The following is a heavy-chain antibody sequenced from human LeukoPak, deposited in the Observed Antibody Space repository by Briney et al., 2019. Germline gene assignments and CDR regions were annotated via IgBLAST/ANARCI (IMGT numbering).Heavy chain of an antibody. Sequence: GGSLRLSCVASGFTFDSFYMSWVRQPPGKGLEWVATVKEDMTDEYYMASVKGRFTISRDNANHSLFLQMKSLRAEDTAVYYCARAGKGYSYSSRSRTYFDKWGLGTLVTVSS. CDR3: ARAGKGYSYSSRSRTYFDK. V-gene: IGHV3-7*04. D-gene: IGHD5-18*01. J-gene: IGHJ4*01. CDR2: VKEDMTDE. CDR1: GFTFDSFY.